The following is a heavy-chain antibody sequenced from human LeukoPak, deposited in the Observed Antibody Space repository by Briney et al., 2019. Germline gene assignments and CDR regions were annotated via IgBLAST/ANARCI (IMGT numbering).Heavy chain of an antibody. D-gene: IGHD3-10*01. CDR3: AKAAPGGSGSYRGGYYFDY. Sequence: GRSLRLSCAASGFTFDDYAMHWVRQAPGKGLEWVSGISWNSGSIVYADSVKGRFTISRDNAKNSLYLQMNSLRAEDMALYYCAKAAPGGSGSYRGGYYFDYWGQGTLVTVSS. J-gene: IGHJ4*02. V-gene: IGHV3-9*03. CDR1: GFTFDDYA. CDR2: ISWNSGSI.